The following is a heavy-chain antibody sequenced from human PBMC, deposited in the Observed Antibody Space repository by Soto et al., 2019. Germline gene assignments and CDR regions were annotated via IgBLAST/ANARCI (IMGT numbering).Heavy chain of an antibody. Sequence: SETLSLTCTVSGGSLSSYYWSWIRQPPGKGLEWIGYIYYSGSTNYNPSLKSRVTISVDTSKNQFSLKLSSVTAADTAVYYCARSSGWYIGYYFDYWGQGTLVTVSS. CDR1: GGSLSSYY. V-gene: IGHV4-59*01. J-gene: IGHJ4*02. CDR3: ARSSGWYIGYYFDY. D-gene: IGHD6-19*01. CDR2: IYYSGST.